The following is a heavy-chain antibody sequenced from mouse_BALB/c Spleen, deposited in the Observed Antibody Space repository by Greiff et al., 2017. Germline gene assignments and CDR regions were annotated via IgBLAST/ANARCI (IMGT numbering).Heavy chain of an antibody. V-gene: IGHV2-6-2*01. CDR1: GFSLTSYG. Sequence: QVQLQQSGPDLVAPSQSLSITCTVSGFSLTSYGVHWVRQPPGKGLEWLVVIWSDGSTTYYSALKSRLSISKNNYKSQVFLKMNSLQTDDTAMYYCARHEYDYDEAWFAYWGQGTLVTVSA. D-gene: IGHD2-4*01. J-gene: IGHJ3*01. CDR2: IWSDGST. CDR3: ARHEYDYDEAWFAY.